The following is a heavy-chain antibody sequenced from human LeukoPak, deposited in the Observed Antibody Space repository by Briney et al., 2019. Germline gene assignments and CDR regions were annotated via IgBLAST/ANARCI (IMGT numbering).Heavy chain of an antibody. J-gene: IGHJ4*02. Sequence: GGSLRLSCVASGFAFSSYWMSWVRQAPGKGLELVANISPDGSAEDYVDSVRGRFAISRDNTKRSLYLQMNSLSPEDTAVYYCANQAYSQFDYWGQGTLVSVSS. D-gene: IGHD4-11*01. CDR1: GFAFSSYW. CDR3: ANQAYSQFDY. V-gene: IGHV3-7*01. CDR2: ISPDGSAE.